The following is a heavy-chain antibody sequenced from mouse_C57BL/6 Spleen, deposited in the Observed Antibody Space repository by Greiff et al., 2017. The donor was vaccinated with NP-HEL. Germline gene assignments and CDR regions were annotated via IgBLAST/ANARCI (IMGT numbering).Heavy chain of an antibody. CDR2: INPSNGGT. V-gene: IGHV1-53*01. Sequence: QVQLQQPGTELVKPGASVKLSCKASGYTFTSYWMHWVKKRPGQGLEWIGNINPSNGGTNYNEKFKSKATLTVDKSSSTAYMQLSSLTSEDSAVYYCARRGWLLPYYYVMDYWGQGTSVTVSS. J-gene: IGHJ4*01. CDR1: GYTFTSYW. D-gene: IGHD2-3*01. CDR3: ARRGWLLPYYYVMDY.